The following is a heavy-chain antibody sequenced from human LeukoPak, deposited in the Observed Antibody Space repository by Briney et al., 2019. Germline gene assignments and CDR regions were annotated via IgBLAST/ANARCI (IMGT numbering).Heavy chain of an antibody. CDR2: LSYDGSKK. D-gene: IGHD4-23*01. CDR1: GVTFRNYS. CDR3: ARGAHKRDDYGGFFDY. Sequence: PGRSLRPSCAASGVTFRNYSIRWGRQAPGKGLGWGAVLSYDGSKKDYADSEKGRFTISRDNSKNTLYLQMNSLRAEDTAIYYCARGAHKRDDYGGFFDYWGQGTLVTVSS. V-gene: IGHV3-30*04. J-gene: IGHJ4*02.